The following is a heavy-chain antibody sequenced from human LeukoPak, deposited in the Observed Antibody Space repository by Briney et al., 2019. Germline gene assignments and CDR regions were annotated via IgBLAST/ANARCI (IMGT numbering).Heavy chain of an antibody. J-gene: IGHJ4*02. CDR1: GFSFSIYS. CDR3: ARGSQVGYSNYFFDY. CDR2: ISTSSSTI. Sequence: GGSLRLSCAASGFSFSIYSMNWVRQAPGKGLEWVSYISTSSSTIFYADSVKGRFTVPRDNAKNSLYLQMNSLRAEDTAVYYCARGSQVGYSNYFFDYWGQGTLVTVSS. D-gene: IGHD4-11*01. V-gene: IGHV3-48*04.